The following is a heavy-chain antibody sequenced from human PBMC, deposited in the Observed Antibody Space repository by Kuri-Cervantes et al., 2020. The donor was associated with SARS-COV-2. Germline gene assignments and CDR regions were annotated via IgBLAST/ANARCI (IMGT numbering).Heavy chain of an antibody. CDR1: GGSFSGYY. D-gene: IGHD2/OR15-2a*01. Sequence: SETLSLTCAVYGGSFSGYYWSWIRQPPGEGLEWIGSMYHSGSTYYNPSLKSRLTISVDTSKNQFSLKLGSVTAADTAVYYCARVRSTTAGWFDPWGQGTLVTVSS. J-gene: IGHJ5*02. CDR3: ARVRSTTAGWFDP. CDR2: MYHSGST. V-gene: IGHV4-34*01.